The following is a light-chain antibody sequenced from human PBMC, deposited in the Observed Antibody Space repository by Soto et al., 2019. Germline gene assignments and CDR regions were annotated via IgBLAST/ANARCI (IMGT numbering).Light chain of an antibody. CDR3: QQYDSFSVT. CDR1: QSVSRN. Sequence: EIVMTQSPATLSVSPGERATLSCRASQSVSRNLAWYQQKPGQAPRLLIYGASTRATGIPARFSGSGSGTDFTLTISSLEPEDFAVYYCQQYDSFSVTFGQGTKVDIK. CDR2: GAS. V-gene: IGKV3D-15*01. J-gene: IGKJ1*01.